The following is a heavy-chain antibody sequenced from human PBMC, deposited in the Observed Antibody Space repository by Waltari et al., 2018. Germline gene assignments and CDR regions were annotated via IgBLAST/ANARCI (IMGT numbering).Heavy chain of an antibody. D-gene: IGHD3-10*01. J-gene: IGHJ6*03. Sequence: EVQLVESGGGLVQPGGSLRLSCAASGFTFSSYAMRRVRQAPGKGLEWVSAISGSGGSTYYADSVKGRFTISRDNSKNTLYLQMNSLRAEDTAVYYCAKTSGGDYYYYYYMDVWGKGTTVTVSS. CDR2: ISGSGGST. V-gene: IGHV3-23*04. CDR3: AKTSGGDYYYYYYMDV. CDR1: GFTFSSYA.